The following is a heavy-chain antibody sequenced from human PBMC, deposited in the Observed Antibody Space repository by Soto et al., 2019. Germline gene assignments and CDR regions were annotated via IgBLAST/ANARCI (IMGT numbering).Heavy chain of an antibody. D-gene: IGHD1-7*01. J-gene: IGHJ4*02. V-gene: IGHV1-18*01. CDR3: ARDYRITGTTGIDY. Sequence: QVQLVQSGAEVKKPGASVKVSCKASGYTFTSYGISCVRQAPGQVLEWMGWISAYNGNKNYAQKLQCRVTMTTDTSTSTAYMELRSLRSDDTAVYYCARDYRITGTTGIDYWGQGTLVTVSS. CDR1: GYTFTSYG. CDR2: ISAYNGNK.